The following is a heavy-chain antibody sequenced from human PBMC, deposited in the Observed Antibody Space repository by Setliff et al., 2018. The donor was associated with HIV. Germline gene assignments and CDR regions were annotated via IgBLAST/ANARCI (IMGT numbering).Heavy chain of an antibody. CDR3: AKKGNGDYHFDY. CDR2: IYYSGSI. CDR1: GYSISSNDW. Sequence: SETLSLTCVISGYSISSNDWWGWIRQSPGKGLEWIGYIYYSGSIYYNPSLKSRVAMSVDTSKNQFSLKLSSVTAVDTAVYYCAKKGNGDYHFDYWGQGTLVTVSS. J-gene: IGHJ4*02. V-gene: IGHV4-28*05. D-gene: IGHD4-17*01.